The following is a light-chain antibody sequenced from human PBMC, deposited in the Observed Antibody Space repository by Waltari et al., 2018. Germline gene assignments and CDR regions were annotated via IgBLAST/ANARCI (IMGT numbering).Light chain of an antibody. CDR2: DVV. CDR3: SSFTSSSSFV. V-gene: IGLV2-14*03. CDR1: IRDVGGYKY. Sequence: QSALTQPASVSGSPGQSINISCTGTIRDVGGYKYVSWYQQHPGAVPRLLIYDVVKRPSGVSSRFSGSKSDNPARLTISGLQASDEAHYYCSSFTSSSSFVFGSGTKVTV. J-gene: IGLJ1*01.